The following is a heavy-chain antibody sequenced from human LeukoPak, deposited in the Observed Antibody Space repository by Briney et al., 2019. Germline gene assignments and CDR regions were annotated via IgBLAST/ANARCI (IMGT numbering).Heavy chain of an antibody. V-gene: IGHV3-15*07. CDR2: IRSKTAGGTT. CDR3: TTDLIAAAGEQGFDY. CDR1: GLTLSDIW. D-gene: IGHD6-13*01. J-gene: IGHJ4*02. Sequence: PGGSLRLSCAVSGLTLSDIWMNWVRQAPGKGLEWVGLIRSKTAGGTTDFAAPVKGRFTISRDDSKNTLYLQMNSLKTEDTAVYYCTTDLIAAAGEQGFDYWGQGTLVTVSS.